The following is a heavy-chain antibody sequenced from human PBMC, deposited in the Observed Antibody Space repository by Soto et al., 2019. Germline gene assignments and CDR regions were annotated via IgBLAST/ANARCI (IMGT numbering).Heavy chain of an antibody. CDR3: ATNYGDSNRVFYY. CDR1: GGSISSGGYS. CDR2: INHSGST. V-gene: IGHV4-30-2*01. J-gene: IGHJ4*02. Sequence: PSETLSLTCAVSGGSISSGGYSWSWIRQPPGKGLEWIGEINHSGSTNYNSSLKSRVTISVDTSKNQFSLKLSSVTAADTAVYYCATNYGDSNRVFYYWGQGTLVTVSS. D-gene: IGHD4-17*01.